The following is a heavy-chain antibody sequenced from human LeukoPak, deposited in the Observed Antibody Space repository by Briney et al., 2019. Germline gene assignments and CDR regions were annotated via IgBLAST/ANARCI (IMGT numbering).Heavy chain of an antibody. CDR3: ARTPGFTYVDD. CDR2: ISAYNGNT. D-gene: IGHD5-18*01. Sequence: ASVKVSCKASGYTFTTYGISWVRQAPGRGLEWMGWISAYNGNTNYAQKLQGRVTMTTDTSTSTAYMELRSLRSDDTAIYYCARTPGFTYVDDWGQGTLVTVSS. CDR1: GYTFTTYG. J-gene: IGHJ4*02. V-gene: IGHV1-18*01.